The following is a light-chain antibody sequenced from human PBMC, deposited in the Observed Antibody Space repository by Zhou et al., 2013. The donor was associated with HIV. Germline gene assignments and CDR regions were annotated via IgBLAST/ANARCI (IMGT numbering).Light chain of an antibody. CDR2: EAS. J-gene: IGKJ5*01. CDR3: LQYDGLPIT. Sequence: IQMTQSPSSLSASVGDRVTITCQASQDITNNVNWYQQKPRKAPKLLIYEASNLETGVPSRFSGGGSGTDFTLTISSLQPEDIATYHCLQYDGLPITFGQGTRLNVK. V-gene: IGKV1-33*01. CDR1: QDITNN.